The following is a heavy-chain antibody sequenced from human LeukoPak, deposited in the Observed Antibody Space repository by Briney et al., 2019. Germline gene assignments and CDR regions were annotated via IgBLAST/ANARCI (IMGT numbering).Heavy chain of an antibody. D-gene: IGHD2-15*01. Sequence: GGSLRLTCAASGFALSNYAMHWVRQAPGKGLEWVAVISYDGSNKYYADSVKGRFTISRDNAKNTLYLQMNSLRAGDTAVYYCASTPNGVAAIYFDYWGQGTLVTVSS. J-gene: IGHJ4*02. CDR3: ASTPNGVAAIYFDY. CDR1: GFALSNYA. V-gene: IGHV3-30*04. CDR2: ISYDGSNK.